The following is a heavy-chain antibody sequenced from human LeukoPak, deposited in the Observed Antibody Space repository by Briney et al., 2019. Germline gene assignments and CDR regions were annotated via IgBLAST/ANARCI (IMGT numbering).Heavy chain of an antibody. V-gene: IGHV1-24*01. CDR3: ATGFRLPTAPIDY. Sequence: ASVKVSCKVSGYTLTELSMHWVRQAPGKGLEWMGGFDPEDGETIYAQKFQGRATMTEDTSTDTAYMELSSLRSEDTAVYYCATGFRLPTAPIDYWGQGTLVTVSS. J-gene: IGHJ4*02. CDR2: FDPEDGET. CDR1: GYTLTELS. D-gene: IGHD3-16*01.